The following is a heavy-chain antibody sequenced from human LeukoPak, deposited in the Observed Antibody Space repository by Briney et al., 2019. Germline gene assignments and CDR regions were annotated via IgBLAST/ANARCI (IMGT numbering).Heavy chain of an antibody. Sequence: GGSLRLSCAASGFTFSSYSMNWVRQAPGKGLEWVSYISSSSSTIYYADSVKGRFTISRDNAKNSLYLQMNSLRAEDTAVQYCARSTVTTGDYWGQGTLVTVSS. CDR1: GFTFSSYS. CDR3: ARSTVTTGDY. D-gene: IGHD4-17*01. CDR2: ISSSSSTI. V-gene: IGHV3-48*01. J-gene: IGHJ4*02.